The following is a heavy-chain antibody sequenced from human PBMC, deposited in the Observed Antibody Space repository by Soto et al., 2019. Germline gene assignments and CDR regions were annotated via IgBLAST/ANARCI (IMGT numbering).Heavy chain of an antibody. CDR1: GGSISSYY. Sequence: QVQLQESGPGLVKPSEALSLTCTVSGGSISSYYWSWIRQPPGKGLEWIGYIYYSGSTNYNPSLKSRVTISLDTSKNQFSLKLSSVTAADTAVYYCARKYSSSWYLFDPWGQGTLVTVSS. CDR3: ARKYSSSWYLFDP. D-gene: IGHD6-13*01. V-gene: IGHV4-59*08. J-gene: IGHJ5*02. CDR2: IYYSGST.